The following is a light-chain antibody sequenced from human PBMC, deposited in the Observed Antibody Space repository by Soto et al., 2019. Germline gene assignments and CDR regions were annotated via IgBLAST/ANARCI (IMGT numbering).Light chain of an antibody. Sequence: EIVLTQSPGTLSLSPGERATLSCRASQSVSSSYLAWYQQKPGQAPRLLIYGTSTRATGIPDRFSGSGSGTDFTLTISRLEPEDFAVYYCPRYDSSLYTFGQGTKLEIK. CDR2: GTS. CDR1: QSVSSSY. V-gene: IGKV3-20*01. J-gene: IGKJ2*01. CDR3: PRYDSSLYT.